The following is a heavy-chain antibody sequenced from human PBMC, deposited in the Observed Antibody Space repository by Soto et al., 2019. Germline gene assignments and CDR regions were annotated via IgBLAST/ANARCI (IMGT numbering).Heavy chain of an antibody. Sequence: PSETLSLTCTVSGGSINSYYWSWIRQSAGKGLEWIRRVYSSGSTFYNPSLKSRLTMSVDTPNNQFSLKLSSVTAADTAVYSCARDKGDSRIDYWGLGTLVTVSS. CDR1: GGSINSYY. CDR2: VYSSGST. D-gene: IGHD3-22*01. V-gene: IGHV4-4*07. J-gene: IGHJ4*02. CDR3: ARDKGDSRIDY.